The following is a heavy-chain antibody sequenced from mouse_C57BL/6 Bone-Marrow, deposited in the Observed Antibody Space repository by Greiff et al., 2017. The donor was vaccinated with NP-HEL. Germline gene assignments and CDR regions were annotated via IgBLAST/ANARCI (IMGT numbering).Heavy chain of an antibody. CDR2: IYPRSGNT. Sequence: VMLVESGAELARPGASVKLSCKASGYTFTSYGISWVKQRTGQGLEWIGEIYPRSGNTYYNEKFKGKATLTADKSSSTAYMELRSLTSEDSAVYFCANYYGSSWFAYWGQGTLVTVSA. V-gene: IGHV1-81*01. CDR3: ANYYGSSWFAY. D-gene: IGHD1-1*01. J-gene: IGHJ3*01. CDR1: GYTFTSYG.